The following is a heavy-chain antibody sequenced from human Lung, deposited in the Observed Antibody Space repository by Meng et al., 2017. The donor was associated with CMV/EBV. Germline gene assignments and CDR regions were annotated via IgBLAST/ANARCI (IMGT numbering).Heavy chain of an antibody. CDR1: GGASTSYT. J-gene: IGHJ6*02. D-gene: IGHD2-2*01. Sequence: SVXVSXXASGGASTSYTINWVRQAPGQGFEWMGRIIPILDVTNYAQKFQGRVTITADKSTATAYLELGSLRSDDTAVYYCATDTCFYASCYVGSFHHYFYGMDVWGQRTTVXVSS. CDR3: ATDTCFYASCYVGSFHHYFYGMDV. V-gene: IGHV1-69*04. CDR2: IIPILDVT.